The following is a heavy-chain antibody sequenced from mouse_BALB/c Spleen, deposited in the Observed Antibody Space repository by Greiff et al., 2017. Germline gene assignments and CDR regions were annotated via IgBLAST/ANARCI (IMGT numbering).Heavy chain of an antibody. V-gene: IGHV5-12-1*01. Sequence: EVQGVESGGGLVKPGGSLKLSCAASGFAFSSYEMSWVRQTPEKRLEWVAYISSGGGSTYYPDTVKGRFTISRDNAKNTLYLQMSSLKSEDTAMYYCARHDDGYYVRFAYWGQGTLVTVSA. CDR2: ISSGGGST. CDR3: ARHDDGYYVRFAY. D-gene: IGHD2-3*01. J-gene: IGHJ3*01. CDR1: GFAFSSYE.